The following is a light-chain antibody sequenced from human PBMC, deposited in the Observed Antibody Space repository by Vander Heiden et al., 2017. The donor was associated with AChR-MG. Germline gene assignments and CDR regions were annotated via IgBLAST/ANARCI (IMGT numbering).Light chain of an antibody. V-gene: IGKV4-1*01. Sequence: DIVLTQSPDSLAVSLCERATITCKSSQRGLYSSNNKNYLAWYQQKPGQPPKLLLYWASTRESGVPDRFSGSGSGTDFTLTISSLQAEDVAVYYCQQYYSTPWTFGQGTKVEIK. CDR2: WAS. J-gene: IGKJ1*01. CDR1: QRGLYSSNNKNY. CDR3: QQYYSTPWT.